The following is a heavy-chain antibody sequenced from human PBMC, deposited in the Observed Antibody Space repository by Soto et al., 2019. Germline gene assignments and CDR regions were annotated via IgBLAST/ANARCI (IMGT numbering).Heavy chain of an antibody. CDR3: ARASGLLWFGTPQYYFDY. CDR1: GFTFSSYS. Sequence: GGSLRLSCAASGFTFSSYSMNWVRQAPGKGLEWVSSISSSSSYIYYADSVKGRFTISRDNAKNSLYLQMNSLRAEDTAVYYCARASGLLWFGTPQYYFDYWGQGTLVTVSS. D-gene: IGHD3-10*01. CDR2: ISSSSSYI. V-gene: IGHV3-21*01. J-gene: IGHJ4*02.